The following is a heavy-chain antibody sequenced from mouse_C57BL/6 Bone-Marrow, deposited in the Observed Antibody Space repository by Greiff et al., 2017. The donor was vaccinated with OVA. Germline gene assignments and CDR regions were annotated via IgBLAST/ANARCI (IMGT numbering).Heavy chain of an antibody. J-gene: IGHJ1*03. CDR2: INPYNGGT. V-gene: IGHV1-19*01. Sequence: VQLQQSGPVLVKPGASVKMSCKASGYTFTDYYMNWVKQSHGKSLEWIGVINPYNGGTSYNQKFKGKATLTVDKSSSTAYMELNSLTSEDSAVYYCAREDYYGSSYWYFDVWGTGTTVTVSS. CDR3: AREDYYGSSYWYFDV. D-gene: IGHD1-1*01. CDR1: GYTFTDYY.